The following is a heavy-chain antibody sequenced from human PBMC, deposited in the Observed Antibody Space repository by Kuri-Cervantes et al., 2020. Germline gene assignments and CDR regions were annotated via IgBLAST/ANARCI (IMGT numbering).Heavy chain of an antibody. Sequence: ASVKVSCKASGYTFTSYAMHWVRQAPGQRLEWMGWSNAGNGNTKYSQEFQGRVTITRDTSASTAYMELRSLRSDDTAVYYCARGGNYYDSSGYYYDWFDPWGQGTLVTVSS. V-gene: IGHV1-3*02. CDR3: ARGGNYYDSSGYYYDWFDP. J-gene: IGHJ5*02. CDR2: SNAGNGNT. CDR1: GYTFTSYA. D-gene: IGHD3-22*01.